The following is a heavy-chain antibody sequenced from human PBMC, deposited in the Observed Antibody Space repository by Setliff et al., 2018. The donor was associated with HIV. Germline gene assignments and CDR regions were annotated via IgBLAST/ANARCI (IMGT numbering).Heavy chain of an antibody. D-gene: IGHD3-10*01. V-gene: IGHV4-59*11. CDR1: GGSISSHY. Sequence: SETLSLTCTVSGGSISSHYWSWIRQPPGKGLEWIGYIYYSGSTNYNPSLKSRVTISVDTSKNQFSLKLSSVTAADTAVYYCARTFVVFRVRGVSSVYMDVWGKGTTVTVAS. J-gene: IGHJ6*03. CDR2: IYYSGST. CDR3: ARTFVVFRVRGVSSVYMDV.